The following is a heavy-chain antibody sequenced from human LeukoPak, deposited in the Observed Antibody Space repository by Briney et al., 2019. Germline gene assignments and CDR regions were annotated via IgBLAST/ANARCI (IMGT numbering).Heavy chain of an antibody. CDR3: VKPNDSGWWMFDY. CDR2: IIDDGSST. J-gene: IGHJ4*02. CDR1: GFTFSSYV. Sequence: GGSLRLSCAASGFTFSSYVMSWVRQPPGKGLEWVSAIIDDGSSTYYADSVRGRFTISRDNSKNTVYLQMNNLRAADTAVYYCVKPNDSGWWMFDYWGQGTLVAVSS. V-gene: IGHV3-23*01. D-gene: IGHD6-13*01.